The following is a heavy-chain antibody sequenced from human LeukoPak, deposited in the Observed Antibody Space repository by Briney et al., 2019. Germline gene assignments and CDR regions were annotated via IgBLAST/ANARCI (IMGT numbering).Heavy chain of an antibody. CDR3: AKSRRIGYGEPFDY. J-gene: IGHJ4*02. CDR2: ISGSGGST. D-gene: IGHD4/OR15-4a*01. V-gene: IGHV3-23*01. CDR1: GFTFSSYA. Sequence: GGSPRLSCAASGFTFSSYAMSWVRQAPGKGLEWVSAISGSGGSTYYADSVKGRFTISRDNSKNTLYLQMNSLRAEDTAVYYCAKSRRIGYGEPFDYWGQGTLVTVSS.